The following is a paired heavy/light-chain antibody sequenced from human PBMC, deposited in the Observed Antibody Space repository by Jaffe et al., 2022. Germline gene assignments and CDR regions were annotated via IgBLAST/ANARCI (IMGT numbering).Heavy chain of an antibody. CDR1: GFTFDDYA. D-gene: IGHD6-19*01. V-gene: IGHV3-9*01. CDR3: AKSPYSSGWYPPDY. Sequence: EVQLVESGGGLVQPGRSLRLSCAASGFTFDDYAMHWVRQAPGKGLEWVSGISWNSGTIGYADSVKGRFTISRDNAKNSLYLQMNSLKPEDTAFYYCAKSPYSSGWYPPDYWGQGTLVTVSS. CDR2: ISWNSGTI. J-gene: IGHJ4*02.
Light chain of an antibody. CDR2: EVS. V-gene: IGLV2-14*01. J-gene: IGLJ3*02. Sequence: QSALTQPASVSGSPGQSITISCTGTSSDVGGYKYVSWYQQHPGKAPKLMIYEVSNRPSGVSNRFSGSKSGNTASLTISGLQAEDEADYYCSSYTSSISSAVFGGGTKLTVL. CDR3: SSYTSSISSAV. CDR1: SSDVGGYKY.